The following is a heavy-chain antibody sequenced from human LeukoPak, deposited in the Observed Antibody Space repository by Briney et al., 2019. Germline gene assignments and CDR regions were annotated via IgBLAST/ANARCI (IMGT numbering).Heavy chain of an antibody. V-gene: IGHV3-21*01. Sequence: GGSLRLSCAASGFTFSSYSMNWVRQAPGKGLEWVSSISSSSSYIYYADSVKGRFTISRDNAKNSLYLQMNSLRAEDTAVYFCAKDDSSGLITLGTFQHWGQGTLVTVSS. J-gene: IGHJ1*01. CDR2: ISSSSSYI. CDR1: GFTFSSYS. CDR3: AKDDSSGLITLGTFQH. D-gene: IGHD6-19*01.